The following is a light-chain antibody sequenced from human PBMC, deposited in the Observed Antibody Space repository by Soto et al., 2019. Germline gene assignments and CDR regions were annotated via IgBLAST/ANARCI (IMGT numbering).Light chain of an antibody. J-gene: IGKJ1*01. CDR1: QSVSSH. CDR3: QQYGSSGT. V-gene: IGKV3-20*01. Sequence: EIVLTQSPATLSVSLGERATLSCRASQSVSSHLAWYQLKPGQAPRLLIYGASNRATGIPDRFSGSGSGTDFTLTISRLEPEDFAVYYCQQYGSSGTFGQGTKVDIK. CDR2: GAS.